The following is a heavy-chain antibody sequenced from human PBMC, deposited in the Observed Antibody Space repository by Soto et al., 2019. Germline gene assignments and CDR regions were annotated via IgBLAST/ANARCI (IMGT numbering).Heavy chain of an antibody. CDR3: ARDDKKGALFDY. Sequence: QVQLVESGGGVVQPGKSLRLSCAASGFTFSSYAMHWVRQAPGKGLEWVAVMSYDGSNKYYADSVKGRFTISRDNSKNTLYLQMNSLRAEDTAIYYCARDDKKGALFDYWGQGTLVTVSS. D-gene: IGHD1-26*01. CDR2: MSYDGSNK. V-gene: IGHV3-30-3*01. CDR1: GFTFSSYA. J-gene: IGHJ4*02.